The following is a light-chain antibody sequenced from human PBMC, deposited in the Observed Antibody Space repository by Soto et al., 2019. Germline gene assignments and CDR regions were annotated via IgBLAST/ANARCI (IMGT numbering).Light chain of an antibody. J-gene: IGKJ1*01. Sequence: ILMTQSPATVSVSPGESATLSCRATQNIYYDVAWYQHRPGQAPRLLIYRASTRAPGVPARFSGSGSGTEFTLTLSRLQPEDFTVYSCLQYPNLWAFGPGTKVDI. CDR1: QNIYYD. V-gene: IGKV3-15*01. CDR3: LQYPNLWA. CDR2: RAS.